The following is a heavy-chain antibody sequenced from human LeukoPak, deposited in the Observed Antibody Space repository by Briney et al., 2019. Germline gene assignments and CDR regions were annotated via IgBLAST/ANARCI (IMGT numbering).Heavy chain of an antibody. CDR2: ISYDGSNK. CDR1: GFTFSSYA. Sequence: GGSLRLSCAASGFTFSSYAMHWVRQAPGKGLEWVAVISYDGSNKYYADSVKGRFTISRDNSKNTLYLQMNSLRAEDTAVYYCARSLFARGYSYGYRMDVWGQGTTVTVSS. CDR3: ARSLFARGYSYGYRMDV. J-gene: IGHJ6*02. V-gene: IGHV3-30-3*01. D-gene: IGHD5-18*01.